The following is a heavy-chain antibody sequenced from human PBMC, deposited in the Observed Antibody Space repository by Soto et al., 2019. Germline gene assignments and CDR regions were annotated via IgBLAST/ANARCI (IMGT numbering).Heavy chain of an antibody. J-gene: IGHJ6*04. CDR2: IIPMFGIG. D-gene: IGHD1-26*01. CDR1: GGSFSKYG. V-gene: IGHV1-69*19. Sequence: QVQLVQSGAEVKMPGSSVRVSCKASGGSFSKYGISWVRQAPGQGLEWMGGIIPMFGIGNYAEKFLGRVTMTAAAATRTRHMLLSSLRSEDTAVYVCARGDRENYFDAMAVWGEGTTVTASS. CDR3: ARGDRENYFDAMAV.